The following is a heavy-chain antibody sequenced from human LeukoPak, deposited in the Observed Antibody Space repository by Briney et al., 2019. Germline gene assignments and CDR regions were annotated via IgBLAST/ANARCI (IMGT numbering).Heavy chain of an antibody. CDR3: ARDSSSWYLFDY. V-gene: IGHV3-66*01. CDR2: IYSGGSI. CDR1: GFTVSSNY. Sequence: GGSLRLSCAASGFTVSSNYMSWVRQAPGKGLEWVSVIYSGGSIYYADSVKGRFTISRDNSKNTLYLQMNSLRAEDTAVYYCARDSSSWYLFDYWGQGTLVTVSS. D-gene: IGHD6-13*01. J-gene: IGHJ4*02.